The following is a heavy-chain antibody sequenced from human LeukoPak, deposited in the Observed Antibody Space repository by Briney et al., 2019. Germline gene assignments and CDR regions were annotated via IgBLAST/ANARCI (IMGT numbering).Heavy chain of an antibody. CDR3: AKDLDYDFWSGYYNY. Sequence: GGSLRLSCAASGFTFSSYGMHWVRQAPGKGLEWVAVISYDGRNKYYADSVKGRFTISRDNSKNTLYLQMNSLRAEDTAVYYCAKDLDYDFWSGYYNYWGQGTLVTVPS. J-gene: IGHJ4*02. D-gene: IGHD3-3*01. CDR1: GFTFSSYG. V-gene: IGHV3-30*18. CDR2: ISYDGRNK.